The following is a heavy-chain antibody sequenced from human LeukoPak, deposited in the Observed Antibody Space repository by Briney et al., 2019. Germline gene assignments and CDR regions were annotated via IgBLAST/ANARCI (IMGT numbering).Heavy chain of an antibody. J-gene: IGHJ4*02. D-gene: IGHD1-26*01. CDR2: ISYDGSNK. CDR3: ARRGGSYSMDY. V-gene: IGHV3-30*04. Sequence: PGGSLRLSCAASGFTFSSYAMHWVRQAPGKGLEWVAVISYDGSNKYYADSVKGRFTISRDNSKNTLYLQMNSLRAEDTAVYYCARRGGSYSMDYRGQGTLVTVSS. CDR1: GFTFSSYA.